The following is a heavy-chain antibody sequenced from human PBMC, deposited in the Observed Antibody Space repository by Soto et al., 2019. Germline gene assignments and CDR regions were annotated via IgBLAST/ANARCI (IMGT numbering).Heavy chain of an antibody. D-gene: IGHD6-19*01. V-gene: IGHV4-59*01. CDR3: ARSVAVPGAHIDY. CDR2: VYYTGST. J-gene: IGHJ4*02. Sequence: LSLTCSVSGGSISGSYWSWIRQSPGKGLEWLGYVYYTGSTNYSPALRSRVSISVDTSKNEFSLRLSSVTAADTAVYFCARSVAVPGAHIDYWGQGTQVTVSS. CDR1: GGSISGSY.